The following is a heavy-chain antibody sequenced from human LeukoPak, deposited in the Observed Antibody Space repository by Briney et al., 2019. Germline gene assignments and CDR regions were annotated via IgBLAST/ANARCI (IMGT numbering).Heavy chain of an antibody. CDR2: INWNGGRT. D-gene: IGHD6-19*01. CDR3: ARDLSPVAGSGNFDY. V-gene: IGHV3-20*04. Sequence: GGSLRLSCAASGFTFDDYGISWVRQAPGRGLEWVSCINWNGGRTGYADSVKGRFTISRDNAKNSLYLQIDSLRAEDTALYYCARDLSPVAGSGNFDYWGQGTLVTVSS. J-gene: IGHJ4*02. CDR1: GFTFDDYG.